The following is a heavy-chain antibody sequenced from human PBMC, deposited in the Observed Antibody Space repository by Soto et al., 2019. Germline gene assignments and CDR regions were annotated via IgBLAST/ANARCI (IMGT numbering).Heavy chain of an antibody. J-gene: IGHJ4*01. Sequence: SQTLSLTCAITGDSVSSISAGWSWVRQSPSRGLEWLGRTYYRSKWYYEYAVSVRGRITINPDTSKNQYSLQLNSVTPEDTAVYFCARGEQYSGRIFDYWGQGTLVTVSS. CDR2: TYYRSKWYY. CDR1: GDSVSSISAG. D-gene: IGHD1-26*01. V-gene: IGHV6-1*01. CDR3: ARGEQYSGRIFDY.